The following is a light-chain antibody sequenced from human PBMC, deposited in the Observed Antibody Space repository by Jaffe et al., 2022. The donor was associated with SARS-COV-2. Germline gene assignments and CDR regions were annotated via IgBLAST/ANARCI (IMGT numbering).Light chain of an antibody. Sequence: DIVMTQSPNYMAVSLGGRATINCRSSESVLYTGNNRNYLAWFQQKPGQPPKMVIYWASIREFGVPDRFSGSGSGTDFTLTISGLQAEDVAVYYCQQYFTNPFTFGPGTKVDLK. CDR1: ESVLYTGNNRNY. CDR2: WAS. CDR3: QQYFTNPFT. J-gene: IGKJ3*01. V-gene: IGKV4-1*01.